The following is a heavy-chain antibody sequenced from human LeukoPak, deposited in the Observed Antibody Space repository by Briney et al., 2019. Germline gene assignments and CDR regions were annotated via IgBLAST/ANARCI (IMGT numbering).Heavy chain of an antibody. CDR3: ARDSDDSSGYYSTGLGYFDY. V-gene: IGHV4-59*12. D-gene: IGHD3-22*01. Sequence: PSESLSLTCTVSGGSISSYYWSWIRQPPGKGLEWIGYIYYSGSTNYNPSLKSRVTISVDTSKNQFSLKLSSVTAADTAVYYCARDSDDSSGYYSTGLGYFDYWGQGTLVTVSS. CDR1: GGSISSYY. J-gene: IGHJ4*02. CDR2: IYYSGST.